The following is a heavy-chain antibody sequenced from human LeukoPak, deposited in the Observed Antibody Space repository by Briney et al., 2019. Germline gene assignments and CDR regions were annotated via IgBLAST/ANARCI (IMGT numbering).Heavy chain of an antibody. D-gene: IGHD2-2*01. CDR2: IKQDGSEK. CDR1: GFTFSNYW. J-gene: IGHJ4*02. Sequence: PGGSLRLSCAASGFTFSNYWMSWVRQAPGKGLEWVANIKQDGSEKYYVDSVKGRFTISRDNAKNSLYVQMNSLRAEDTAVYYCARERGGFCSSTNCRGSFDYWGQGTLVTVSS. CDR3: ARERGGFCSSTNCRGSFDY. V-gene: IGHV3-7*01.